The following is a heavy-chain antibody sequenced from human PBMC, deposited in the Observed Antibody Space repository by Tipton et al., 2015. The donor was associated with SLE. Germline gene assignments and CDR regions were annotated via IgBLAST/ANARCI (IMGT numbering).Heavy chain of an antibody. D-gene: IGHD3-10*01. J-gene: IGHJ3*02. Sequence: SLRLSCAASGFTFNNNWMTWVHQAPGKGLEWVAHIKEDGSEEFYVDSVRGRFFISRDNGKNSLFLQMNSLNAEDTAVYYCAREYQGRFYVNGAFDIWGQGTMVTVSS. CDR2: IKEDGSEE. CDR3: AREYQGRFYVNGAFDI. V-gene: IGHV3-7*01. CDR1: GFTFNNNW.